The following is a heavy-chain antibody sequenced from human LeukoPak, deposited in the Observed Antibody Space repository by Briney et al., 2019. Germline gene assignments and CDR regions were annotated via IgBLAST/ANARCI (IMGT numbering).Heavy chain of an antibody. D-gene: IGHD5-12*01. V-gene: IGHV3-11*01. Sequence: SGGSLRLSCAASGFTFSDYYMSWIRQAPGKGLEWVAYITSSGDDIYYADSVKGRFTISMDNAKNALFLRMSSLRVEDTATYYCASDIVATSGDFWGQGTLVSVSS. CDR2: ITSSGDDI. CDR3: ASDIVATSGDF. J-gene: IGHJ4*02. CDR1: GFTFSDYY.